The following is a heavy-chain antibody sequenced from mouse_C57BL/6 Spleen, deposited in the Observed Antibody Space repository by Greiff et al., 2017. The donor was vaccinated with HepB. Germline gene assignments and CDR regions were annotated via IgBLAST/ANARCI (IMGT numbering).Heavy chain of an antibody. Sequence: EVQGVESGGGLVKPGGSLKLSCAASGFTFSSYAMSWVRQTPEKRLEWVATISDGGSYTYYPDNVKGRFTISRDNAKNNLYLQMSHLKSEDTAMYYCARGGLRPDYFDYWGQGTTLTVSS. J-gene: IGHJ2*01. V-gene: IGHV5-4*01. CDR2: ISDGGSYT. CDR1: GFTFSSYA. CDR3: ARGGLRPDYFDY. D-gene: IGHD3-2*02.